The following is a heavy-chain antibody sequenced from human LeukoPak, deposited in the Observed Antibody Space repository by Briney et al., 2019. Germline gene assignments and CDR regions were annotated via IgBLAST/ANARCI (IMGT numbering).Heavy chain of an antibody. Sequence: GGSLRLSCAASKFTFSSFSMSWVRQAPGKGLEWVSAISGSGGSTYYADSVKGRFTISRDNSKNTLFLQMNSLRAEDTAVYYCAKKSYYDSSGYYNYWGQGTLVTVSS. CDR3: AKKSYYDSSGYYNY. CDR1: KFTFSSFS. V-gene: IGHV3-23*01. CDR2: ISGSGGST. J-gene: IGHJ4*02. D-gene: IGHD3-22*01.